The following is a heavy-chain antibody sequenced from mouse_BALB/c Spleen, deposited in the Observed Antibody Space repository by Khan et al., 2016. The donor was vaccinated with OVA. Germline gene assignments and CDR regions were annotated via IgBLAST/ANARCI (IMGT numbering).Heavy chain of an antibody. V-gene: IGHV9-3-1*01. D-gene: IGHD3-3*01. J-gene: IGHJ4*01. CDR1: GYTFTNYG. Sequence: QIQLVQSGPDLKKPGETVKISCKASGYTFTNYGINWVKQAPGKGLKWMGWIYTYTGEPTYADDFTGRFAFSLDTSASTAYLQINNLKNEDTATYICARGGRRAMDYWGQGTSVTVSS. CDR3: ARGGRRAMDY. CDR2: IYTYTGEP.